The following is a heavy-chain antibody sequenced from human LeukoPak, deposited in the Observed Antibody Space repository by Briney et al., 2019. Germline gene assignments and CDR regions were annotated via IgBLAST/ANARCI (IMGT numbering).Heavy chain of an antibody. CDR3: ARDPYYDFWSGYPDY. D-gene: IGHD3-3*01. J-gene: IGHJ4*02. Sequence: ASVKVSCKASGGTFSSYAISWVRQAPGQGLEWMGIINPSGDSTNYAQKFQGRATMTSDTSTSTVYMELSSLRSEDTAVYYCARDPYYDFWSGYPDYWGQGTLVTVSS. V-gene: IGHV1-46*01. CDR2: INPSGDST. CDR1: GGTFSSYA.